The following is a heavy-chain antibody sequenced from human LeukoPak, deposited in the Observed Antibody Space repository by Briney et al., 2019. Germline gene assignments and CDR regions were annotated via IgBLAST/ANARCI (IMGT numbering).Heavy chain of an antibody. CDR2: INPNSGGT. D-gene: IGHD1-26*01. V-gene: IGHV1-2*02. CDR1: GYTFTGYY. J-gene: IGHJ3*02. CDR3: ARSSGSYDAFDI. Sequence: ASVKVSCKASGYTFTGYYMHWVRQAPGQGLEWMGWINPNSGGTNYAQKFQGRVTITRNTSISTAYMELSSLRSEDTAVYYCARSSGSYDAFDIWGQGTMVTVSS.